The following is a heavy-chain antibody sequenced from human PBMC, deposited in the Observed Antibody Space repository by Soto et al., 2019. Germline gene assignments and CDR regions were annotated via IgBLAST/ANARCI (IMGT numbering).Heavy chain of an antibody. V-gene: IGHV3-30-3*01. CDR2: ISYDGSNK. Sequence: QVQLVESGGGVVQPGRSLRLSCAASGFTFSSYAMHWVRQAPGKGLEWVAVISYDGSNKYYADSVKGRFTISRDNSKNTLYLQMNSLRAEDTAVYYCARRDYGDEFDPWGQGTLVTVSS. CDR3: ARRDYGDEFDP. J-gene: IGHJ5*02. CDR1: GFTFSSYA. D-gene: IGHD4-17*01.